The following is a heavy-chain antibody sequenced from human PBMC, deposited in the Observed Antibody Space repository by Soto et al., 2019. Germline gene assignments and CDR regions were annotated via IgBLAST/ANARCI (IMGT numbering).Heavy chain of an antibody. CDR3: ARDRVLLPLN. D-gene: IGHD2-15*01. CDR2: ISSSSSYI. Sequence: GGSLRLSCAASGLTCSIAGMNWVRQAPGKGLEWVSSISSSSSYIYYADSVKGRFTISRDNAKNSLYLQMNSLRAEDTAVYYCARDRVLLPLNWGQGTLVTVSS. J-gene: IGHJ4*02. V-gene: IGHV3-21*01. CDR1: GLTCSIAG.